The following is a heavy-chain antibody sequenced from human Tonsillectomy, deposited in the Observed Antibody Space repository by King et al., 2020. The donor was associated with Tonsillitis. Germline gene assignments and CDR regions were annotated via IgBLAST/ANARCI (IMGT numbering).Heavy chain of an antibody. Sequence: QLVQSGAELRKPGSSVKVSCRASGGNFTNYAINWVRQAPGQRLEWMGRIVGLFDLANYAQKFRGRVTITLDKSKNQFSLKLSSVTAADTAVYYCARRLPGDPIFDYWGQGTLVTVSS. J-gene: IGHJ4*02. CDR3: ARRLPGDPIFDY. CDR2: IVGLFDLA. V-gene: IGHV1-69*09. D-gene: IGHD4-17*01. CDR1: GGNFTNYA.